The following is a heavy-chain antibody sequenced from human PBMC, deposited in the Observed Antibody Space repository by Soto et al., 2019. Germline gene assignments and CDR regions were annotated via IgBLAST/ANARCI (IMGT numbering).Heavy chain of an antibody. CDR2: INAGNGNT. V-gene: IGHV1-3*01. J-gene: IGHJ4*02. CDR1: GYTFTNSA. D-gene: IGHD2-21*02. CDR3: ARGDVMTVSSQFDY. Sequence: QVHLVQSGAEVKKPGASVKVSCKASGYTFTNSAMHWVRQAPGQGLEWMGWINAGNGNTKYSQRFQGRGTITRDTSASTAYMELSSLRSEDTAVYYCARGDVMTVSSQFDYWGQGTLVTVSS.